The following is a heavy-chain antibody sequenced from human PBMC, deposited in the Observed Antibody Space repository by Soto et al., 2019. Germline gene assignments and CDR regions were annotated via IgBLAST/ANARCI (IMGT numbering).Heavy chain of an antibody. D-gene: IGHD5-18*01. J-gene: IGHJ6*02. CDR3: ARGLRGYSYGFHYYGMDV. Sequence: SETLSLTCAVYGGSFSGYYWSWIRQPPGKGLEWIGEINHSGSTNYNPSLKSRVTISVDTSKNQFSLKLSSVTAADTAVYYCARGLRGYSYGFHYYGMDVWGQGTTVTVSS. CDR1: GGSFSGYY. V-gene: IGHV4-34*01. CDR2: INHSGST.